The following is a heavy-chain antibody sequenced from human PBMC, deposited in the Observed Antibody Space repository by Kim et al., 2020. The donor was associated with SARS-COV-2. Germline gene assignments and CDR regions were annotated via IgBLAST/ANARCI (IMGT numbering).Heavy chain of an antibody. Sequence: GGSLRLACAASGFSFSDHSMNWVRQAPGKGPEWISHINGGSKKKWYADSVRGRLSISRDNAKNSLYLQMNSLRDEDTAVYYCARDNLWASDIWGQGTMVT. CDR1: GFSFSDHS. CDR2: INGGSKKK. CDR3: ARDNLWASDI. J-gene: IGHJ3*02. V-gene: IGHV3-48*02.